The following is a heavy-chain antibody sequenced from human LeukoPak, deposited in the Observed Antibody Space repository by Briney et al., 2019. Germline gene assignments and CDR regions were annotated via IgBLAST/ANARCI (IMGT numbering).Heavy chain of an antibody. D-gene: IGHD3-10*01. V-gene: IGHV4-38-2*02. CDR2: IYHSGST. CDR1: GYSISSGYY. CDR3: ARLGYYYGSGSYLVDY. J-gene: IGHJ4*02. Sequence: SETLSLTCTVSGYSISSGYYWGWIRQPPGKGLEWIGSIYHSGSTNYNPSLKSRVTISVDTSKNQFSLKLSSVTAADTAVYYCARLGYYYGSGSYLVDYWGQGTLVTVSS.